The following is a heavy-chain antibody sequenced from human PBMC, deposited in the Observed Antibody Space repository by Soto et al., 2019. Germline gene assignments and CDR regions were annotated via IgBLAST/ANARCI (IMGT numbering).Heavy chain of an antibody. Sequence: GGSLRLSCAASGFTFSSYGMHWVRQAPGKGLEWVAVISYDGSNKYYADSVKGRFTISRDNSKNTLYLQMNSLRAEDTAVYYFAKASGGITMIVVVIAPDYWGQGTLVTVSS. CDR2: ISYDGSNK. D-gene: IGHD3-22*01. V-gene: IGHV3-30*18. CDR3: AKASGGITMIVVVIAPDY. J-gene: IGHJ4*02. CDR1: GFTFSSYG.